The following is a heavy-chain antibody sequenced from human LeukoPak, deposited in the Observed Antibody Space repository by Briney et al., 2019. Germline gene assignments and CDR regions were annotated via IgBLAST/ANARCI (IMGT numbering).Heavy chain of an antibody. V-gene: IGHV3-23*01. CDR3: AKDPRYCSSTSCKSYYGMDV. CDR2: ISGSGGST. CDR1: GFTFSSYA. Sequence: GSLRLSCAASGFTFSSYAMSWVRQAPGKGLEWVSAISGSGGSTYYADSVKGRFTISRDNSKNTLYLQMNSLRAEDTAVYYCAKDPRYCSSTSCKSYYGMDVWGQGTTVTVSS. D-gene: IGHD2-2*01. J-gene: IGHJ6*02.